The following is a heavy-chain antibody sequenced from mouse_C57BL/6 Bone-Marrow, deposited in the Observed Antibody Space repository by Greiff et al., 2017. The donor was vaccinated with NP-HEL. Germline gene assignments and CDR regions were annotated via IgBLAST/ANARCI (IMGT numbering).Heavy chain of an antibody. CDR1: GFSLTSYG. Sequence: QVQLKQSGPGLVQPSQSLSITCTVSGFSLTSYGVHWVRQSPGKGLEWLGVIWRGGSTDYNVAFMSRLSITKDNSKSQVFFKMNSLQADDTAIYYCAKNYGSRKNYFDYWGQGTTLTVSS. CDR3: AKNYGSRKNYFDY. V-gene: IGHV2-5*01. D-gene: IGHD1-1*01. J-gene: IGHJ2*01. CDR2: IWRGGST.